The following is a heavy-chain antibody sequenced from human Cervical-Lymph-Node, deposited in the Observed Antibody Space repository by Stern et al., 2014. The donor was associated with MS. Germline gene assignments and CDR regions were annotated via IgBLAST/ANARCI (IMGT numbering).Heavy chain of an antibody. CDR2: IYYSGST. Sequence: QVQLQESGPGLVKPSETLSLTCTVSGGSISSSSYYWGWIRQPPGKGLEWIGSIYYSGSTYYNPSLKSRVTISVDPSKNQFSLKLSSVTAADTAVYYCAFNFWSGYYYFDYWGQGTLVTVSS. D-gene: IGHD3-3*01. CDR1: GGSISSSSYY. J-gene: IGHJ4*02. CDR3: AFNFWSGYYYFDY. V-gene: IGHV4-39*01.